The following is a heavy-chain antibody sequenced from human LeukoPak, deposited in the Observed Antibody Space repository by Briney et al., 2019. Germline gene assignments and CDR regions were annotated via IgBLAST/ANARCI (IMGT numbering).Heavy chain of an antibody. Sequence: SETLSLTCTVSGGSISSYYWSWIRQPPGKGLEWIGYIYYSGSTYYNPSLKSRVTISVDTSKNQFSLKLSSVTAADTAVYYCARGGYYYDSSGYANWGQGTLVTVSS. J-gene: IGHJ4*02. CDR1: GGSISSYY. CDR2: IYYSGST. V-gene: IGHV4-30-4*01. CDR3: ARGGYYYDSSGYAN. D-gene: IGHD3-22*01.